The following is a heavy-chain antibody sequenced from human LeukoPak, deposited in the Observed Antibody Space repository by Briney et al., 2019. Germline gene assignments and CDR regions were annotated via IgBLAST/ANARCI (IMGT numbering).Heavy chain of an antibody. CDR1: GFTFSSYG. J-gene: IGHJ4*02. V-gene: IGHV3-33*01. D-gene: IGHD6-13*01. CDR3: ARDRHSWGRGYYFDY. CDR2: IWYDGSNK. Sequence: GRSLRLSCAASGFTFSSYGMHGVRQAPGKGLEWVAVIWYDGSNKYYADSVKGRFTISRDNSKNTLYLQMNSLRAEDTAVYYCARDRHSWGRGYYFDYWGQGTLVTVSS.